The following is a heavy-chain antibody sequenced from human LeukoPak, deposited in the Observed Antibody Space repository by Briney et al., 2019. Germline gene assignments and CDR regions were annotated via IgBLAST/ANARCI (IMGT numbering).Heavy chain of an antibody. V-gene: IGHV3-53*01. CDR1: GLTVSSNY. CDR2: IHSGGST. Sequence: GGSLRLSCAASGLTVSSNYMNWVRQAPGKGLEWVSVIHSGGSTYYADSVKGRFTISRDNSKNTLYLQMNSLRAEDTAVYYCARSPYGAYIDYWGQGTLVTVSS. J-gene: IGHJ4*02. CDR3: ARSPYGAYIDY. D-gene: IGHD4-17*01.